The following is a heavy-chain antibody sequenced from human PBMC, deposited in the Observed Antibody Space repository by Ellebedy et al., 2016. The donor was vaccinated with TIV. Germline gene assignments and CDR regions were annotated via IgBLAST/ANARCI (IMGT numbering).Heavy chain of an antibody. D-gene: IGHD3-10*02. V-gene: IGHV3-21*04. CDR1: GFTFSIYK. CDR2: ITSTSSYI. J-gene: IGHJ4*02. CDR3: VKDKTPGGNVRGVIFDD. Sequence: GGSLRLSXAASGFTFSIYKMNWVRQAPGKGLEWVSSITSTSSYIYYAESLKGRFTISRDNAKKSLHLQMNSLRTEDTAFYYCVKDKTPGGNVRGVIFDDWGKGTLVTVSS.